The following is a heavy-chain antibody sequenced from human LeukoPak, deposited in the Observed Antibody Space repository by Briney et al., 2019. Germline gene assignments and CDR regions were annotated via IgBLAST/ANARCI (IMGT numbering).Heavy chain of an antibody. D-gene: IGHD4-17*01. CDR3: ARHPPATVTYNWFDP. Sequence: SETLSLTCTVSGGSISGSSYYWGWIRQPPGKGLEWIGSIYYSGSTYYNPSLKSRVTISVDTSKNQFSLKLSSVTAADTAVYYCARHPPATVTYNWFDPWGQGTLVTVSS. V-gene: IGHV4-39*01. J-gene: IGHJ5*02. CDR2: IYYSGST. CDR1: GGSISGSSYY.